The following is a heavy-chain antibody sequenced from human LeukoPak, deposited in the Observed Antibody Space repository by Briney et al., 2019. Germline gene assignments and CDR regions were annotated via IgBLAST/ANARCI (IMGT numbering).Heavy chain of an antibody. Sequence: GGSRRLSGEAPGFTFSSYSMNWARQAQGKGREWVSSISSSSSYIYYADSVKGRFTISRDNAKNSLYLQMNSLRAEDTAVYYCARERSSGWYFDYWGQGTLVTVSS. D-gene: IGHD6-19*01. J-gene: IGHJ4*02. CDR2: ISSSSSYI. CDR3: ARERSSGWYFDY. CDR1: GFTFSSYS. V-gene: IGHV3-21*01.